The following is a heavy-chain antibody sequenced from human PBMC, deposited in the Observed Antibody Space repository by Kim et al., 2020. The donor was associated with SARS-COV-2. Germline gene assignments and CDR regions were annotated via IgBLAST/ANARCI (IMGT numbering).Heavy chain of an antibody. J-gene: IGHJ4*02. Sequence: MSDSGVSTHYADSVKGRSTISRDNSKSTLFLQMSSLRAEDTAVYYCEASDYWGQGALVTVSS. V-gene: IGHV3-23*01. CDR2: MSDSGVST. CDR3: EASDY.